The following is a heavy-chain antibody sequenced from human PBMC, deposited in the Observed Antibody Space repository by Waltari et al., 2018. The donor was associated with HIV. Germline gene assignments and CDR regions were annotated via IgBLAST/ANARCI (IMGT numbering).Heavy chain of an antibody. CDR1: GYALSDLS. CDR2: CDPKNGKP. CDR3: VALYDGSPLYSDF. D-gene: IGHD3-16*01. J-gene: IGHJ4*02. Sequence: QVQLIQSTSEVKRPGASVTVSCKVSGYALSDLSMQWVRHGRDRRLGWMGGCDPKNGKPVLSQRFWGRVSLAEDTSRDTAHLELNRLTSDDTGVYYCVALYDGSPLYSDFWGQGTLVTVSA. V-gene: IGHV1-24*01.